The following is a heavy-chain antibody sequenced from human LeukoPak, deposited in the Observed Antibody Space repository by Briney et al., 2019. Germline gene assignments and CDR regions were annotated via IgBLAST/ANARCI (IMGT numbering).Heavy chain of an antibody. CDR3: ASDYVWGSKYFQH. J-gene: IGHJ1*01. D-gene: IGHD3-16*01. CDR2: IYHSGST. Sequence: ASGTLSLTCAVSGGSISSSNWWSWVRQPPGKGLEWIGEIYHSGSTNYNPSLKSRVTISVDKSKNQFSLKLSSVTAADTAVYYCASDYVWGSKYFQHWGQGTLVTVSS. V-gene: IGHV4-4*02. CDR1: GGSISSSNW.